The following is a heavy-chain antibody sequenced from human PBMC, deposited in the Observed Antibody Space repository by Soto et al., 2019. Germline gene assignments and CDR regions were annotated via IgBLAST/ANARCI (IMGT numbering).Heavy chain of an antibody. D-gene: IGHD3-3*01. Sequence: GGSLRLSCXASGFTFSSYSMNWVRQAPGKGLEWVSSISSSSSYIYYADSVKGRFTISRDNAKNSLYLQMNSLRAEDTAVYYCARDSLDPYDFWSGYLASYYYYGMDVWGQGTTVTVSS. J-gene: IGHJ6*02. V-gene: IGHV3-21*01. CDR3: ARDSLDPYDFWSGYLASYYYYGMDV. CDR1: GFTFSSYS. CDR2: ISSSSSYI.